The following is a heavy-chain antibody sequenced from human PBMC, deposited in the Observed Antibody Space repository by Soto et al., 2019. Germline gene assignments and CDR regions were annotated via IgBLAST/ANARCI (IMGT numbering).Heavy chain of an antibody. J-gene: IGHJ6*02. Sequence: EVQLVESGGDLVQPGGSLRLSCAASGFTFSCYSMNWVRQAPGKGLEWVSYISSSSSTVYYADSVKGRFTISRHNAKNSLYLQMNSLRDEDTAVYYCARDGDYGDEYGMDVWGQGTTVTVSS. V-gene: IGHV3-48*02. D-gene: IGHD4-17*01. CDR2: ISSSSSTV. CDR3: ARDGDYGDEYGMDV. CDR1: GFTFSCYS.